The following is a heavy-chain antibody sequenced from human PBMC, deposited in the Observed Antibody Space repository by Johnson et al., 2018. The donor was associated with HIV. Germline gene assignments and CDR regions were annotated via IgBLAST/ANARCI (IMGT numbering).Heavy chain of an antibody. D-gene: IGHD2-21*02. CDR2: IYSGDST. CDR3: GRHRDDAFDI. V-gene: IGHV3-66*04. CDR1: GFSFTNAW. J-gene: IGHJ3*02. Sequence: VQLVESGGGSVKPGESLKISCEASGFSFTNAWMNWVRQPPGKGLEWVSVIYSGDSTYYADSVKGRFTISRDNAENSLYLQMNNLRAEDTAVYYCGRHRDDAFDIWGQGTMVTVSS.